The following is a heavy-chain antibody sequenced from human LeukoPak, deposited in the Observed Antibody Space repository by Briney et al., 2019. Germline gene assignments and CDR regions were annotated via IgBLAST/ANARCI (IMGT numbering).Heavy chain of an antibody. CDR1: GFTFSSYG. D-gene: IGHD3-22*01. CDR2: IWYDGSNK. Sequence: SGGSLRLSCAASGFTFSSYGMHWVRQAPGKGLEWVAVIWYDGSNKYYADSVKGRFTISRDNSKNTLYLQMNSLRAEDTAVYYCARDLAEYYDSSGYYPNHYYYYGMDVWGQGTTVTVSS. CDR3: ARDLAEYYDSSGYYPNHYYYYGMDV. V-gene: IGHV3-33*01. J-gene: IGHJ6*02.